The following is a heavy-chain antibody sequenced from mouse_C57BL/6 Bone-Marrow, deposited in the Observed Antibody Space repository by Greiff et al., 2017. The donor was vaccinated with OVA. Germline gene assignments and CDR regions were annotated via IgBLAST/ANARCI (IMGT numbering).Heavy chain of an antibody. CDR3: TRDKTTEYAMDY. Sequence: EVKLVESGEGLVKPGGSLKLSCAASGFTFSSYAMSWVRQTPEKRLEWVAYISSGGDYIYYADTVKGRFTISRDNARNTLYLQMSSLKSEDTAMYYCTRDKTTEYAMDYWGQGTSVTVSS. D-gene: IGHD1-1*01. CDR2: ISSGGDYI. V-gene: IGHV5-9-1*02. CDR1: GFTFSSYA. J-gene: IGHJ4*01.